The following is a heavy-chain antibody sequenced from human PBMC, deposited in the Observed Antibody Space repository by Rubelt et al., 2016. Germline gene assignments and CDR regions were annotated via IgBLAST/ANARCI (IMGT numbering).Heavy chain of an antibody. Sequence: QVQLQQWGAGLLKPSETLSLTCAVYGASFGDYYWAWIRLPPGKGLEWIGEINHSGSTSYKSSLRSRVTMSVDTSKNQLSLKLDDVTATDTAVYYCARGPFKWHRYWGQGTLVTVSS. D-gene: IGHD2-8*01. V-gene: IGHV4-34*01. J-gene: IGHJ4*02. CDR1: GASFGDYY. CDR3: ARGPFKWHRY. CDR2: INHSGST.